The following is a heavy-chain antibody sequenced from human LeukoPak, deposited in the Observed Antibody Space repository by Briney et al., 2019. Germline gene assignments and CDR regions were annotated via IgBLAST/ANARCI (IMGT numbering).Heavy chain of an antibody. J-gene: IGHJ6*03. CDR2: IYYSGST. D-gene: IGHD3-10*01. V-gene: IGHV4-59*01. CDR3: ARLTTMVRDNYYYYMDV. Sequence: SETLSLTCTVSGGSISSYYWSWIRQPPGKGLEWIGYIYYSGSTNYNPSLKSRVTISVDTSKNQFSLKLSSVTAADTAVYYCARLTTMVRDNYYYYMDVWGKGTTVTVSS. CDR1: GGSISSYY.